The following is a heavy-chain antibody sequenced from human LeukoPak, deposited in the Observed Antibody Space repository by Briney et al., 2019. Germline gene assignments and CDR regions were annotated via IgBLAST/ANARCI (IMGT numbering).Heavy chain of an antibody. CDR1: GYTFTSYD. D-gene: IGHD3-16*01. V-gene: IGHV1-8*01. J-gene: IGHJ3*02. Sequence: ASVKVSCKASGYTFTSYDINWVRQATGQGLEWMGWMNPNSGNTGYAQKFQGRVTMTRNTSISTAYMELSSLRSEDTAVYYCARERNYDYVWGSSPDAFDIWGQGTMVTVSS. CDR3: ARERNYDYVWGSSPDAFDI. CDR2: MNPNSGNT.